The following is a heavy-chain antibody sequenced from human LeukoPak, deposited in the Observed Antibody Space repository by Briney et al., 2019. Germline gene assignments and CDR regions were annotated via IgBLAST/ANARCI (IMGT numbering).Heavy chain of an antibody. Sequence: GASVKVSCKASGYTFTDFYIHWMRQAPGQGLEWMGWITPNSGGTIYGQKFQGRVTLTRDTSISTAYMELSRLRSDDTAVYYCARADYGDYFPQFDYWGQGTLVTVSS. CDR2: ITPNSGGT. CDR1: GYTFTDFY. CDR3: ARADYGDYFPQFDY. D-gene: IGHD4-17*01. J-gene: IGHJ4*02. V-gene: IGHV1-2*02.